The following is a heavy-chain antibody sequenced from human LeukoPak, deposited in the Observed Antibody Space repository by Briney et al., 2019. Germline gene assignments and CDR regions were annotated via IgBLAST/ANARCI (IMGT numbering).Heavy chain of an antibody. J-gene: IGHJ4*02. V-gene: IGHV3-30*02. CDR2: IQNDGSDK. Sequence: LSGGSLRLSCAASGINFRSSGMHWVRQAPGKGLEWVTFIQNDGSDKYYAASVKGRFTISRDNSKNTVYLHIASLRADDTALYYCAREGGRAVPGRFDQWGQGTLVTVSS. D-gene: IGHD6-13*01. CDR1: GINFRSSG. CDR3: AREGGRAVPGRFDQ.